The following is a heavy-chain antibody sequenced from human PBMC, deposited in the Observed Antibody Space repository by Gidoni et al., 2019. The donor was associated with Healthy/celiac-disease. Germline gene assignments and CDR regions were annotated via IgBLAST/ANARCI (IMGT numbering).Heavy chain of an antibody. CDR2: ISGSGGST. CDR1: GFPFSSYA. V-gene: IGHV3-23*01. D-gene: IGHD3-3*01. J-gene: IGHJ4*02. CDR3: AKVTIFGVVTPLFDY. Sequence: EGQLLESGGGLVQPGGSLRLSCAAPGFPFSSYAMRWVRQAPGKGREWVSDISGSGGSTYYADAVKGRFTISRDNSKNTLYLQMNSLRAEDTAVYYCAKVTIFGVVTPLFDYWGQGTLVTVSS.